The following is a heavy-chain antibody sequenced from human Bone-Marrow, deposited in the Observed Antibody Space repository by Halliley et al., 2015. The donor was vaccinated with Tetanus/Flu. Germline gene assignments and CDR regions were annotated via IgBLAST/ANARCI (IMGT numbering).Heavy chain of an antibody. J-gene: IGHJ4*02. CDR3: AKRPLMAADGAFDY. CDR1: GFTFSSFA. V-gene: IGHV3-23*01. Sequence: SLRLSCAASGFTFSSFAMSWVRQAPGKGLEWISTITGSGSTTYYADSVKGRFTISRDNSKNTLYLHMNSLRAEDTAVYYCAKRPLMAADGAFDYWGPGTLVTVSS. D-gene: IGHD6-13*01. CDR2: ITGSGSTT.